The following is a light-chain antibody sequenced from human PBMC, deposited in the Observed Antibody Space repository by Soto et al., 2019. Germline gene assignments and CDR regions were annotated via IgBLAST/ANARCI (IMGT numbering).Light chain of an antibody. J-gene: IGLJ2*01. CDR2: SNN. V-gene: IGLV1-44*01. CDR1: SSNIGSKS. Sequence: QSVLTQPPSVSGTPGQTVTISCSGSSSNIGSKSVQWYQQLPETAPKLLIYSNNQRPSGVPDRFSGSKSCTSASLAISGLQSEDEAHYYCGAWDDTLNVLVFGGGTKLTVL. CDR3: GAWDDTLNVLV.